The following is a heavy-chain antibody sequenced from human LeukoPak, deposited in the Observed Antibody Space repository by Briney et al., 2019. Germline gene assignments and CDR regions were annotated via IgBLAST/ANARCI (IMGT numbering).Heavy chain of an antibody. V-gene: IGHV4-34*01. CDR2: INHSGST. CDR1: GGSFSGYY. J-gene: IGHJ6*02. Sequence: SETLSLTCAVYGGSFSGYYWSWIRQPPGKGLEWIGEINHSGSTNYNPSLKSRATISVDTSKNQFSLKLSSVTAADTAVYYCARVGSSGYYYYYGMDVWGQGTTVTVSS. CDR3: ARVGSSGYYYYYGMDV. D-gene: IGHD3-22*01.